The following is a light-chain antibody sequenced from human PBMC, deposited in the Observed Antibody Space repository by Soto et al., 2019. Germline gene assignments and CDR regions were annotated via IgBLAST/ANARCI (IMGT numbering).Light chain of an antibody. CDR2: RSN. CDR1: SSNIGTNY. Sequence: QSVLTQPPSVSGTPGQRVTIPCSGSSSNIGTNYVYWYQHLPGTAPKLLIYRSNQRPSGVPDRFSGSKSGTSASLAISGLRSEDEADYYCSAWDDSLSGPLYVFGTGTKLTVL. V-gene: IGLV1-47*01. J-gene: IGLJ1*01. CDR3: SAWDDSLSGPLYV.